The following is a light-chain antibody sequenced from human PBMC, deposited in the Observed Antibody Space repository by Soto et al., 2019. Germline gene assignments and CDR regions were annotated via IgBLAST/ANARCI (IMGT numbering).Light chain of an antibody. CDR3: QQFHSLPYT. CDR2: DAS. J-gene: IGKJ2*01. Sequence: DTQMTQSPHSLSASVGDRVMIACQANEDIANHLNWYRQRPGKAPDLLIYDASNLEPGVPSRFSGAGSGTDFTFTISGLLPEDFATYYCQQFHSLPYTFGQGTKLEI. CDR1: EDIANH. V-gene: IGKV1-33*01.